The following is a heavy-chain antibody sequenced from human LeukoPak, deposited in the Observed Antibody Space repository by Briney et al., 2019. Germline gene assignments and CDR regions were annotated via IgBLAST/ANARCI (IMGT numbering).Heavy chain of an antibody. CDR3: ARGEVLRYFDWLLLDYFDY. D-gene: IGHD3-9*01. J-gene: IGHJ4*02. V-gene: IGHV4-30-4*07. CDR1: GGSISSGGYS. Sequence: SQTLSLTCAVSGGSISSGGYSWSWIRQPPGKGLEWIGYISYSGSTYNNPSLKSRVTISVDTSKNQFSLKLSSVTAADTAVYYCARGEVLRYFDWLLLDYFDYWGQGTLVTVSS. CDR2: ISYSGST.